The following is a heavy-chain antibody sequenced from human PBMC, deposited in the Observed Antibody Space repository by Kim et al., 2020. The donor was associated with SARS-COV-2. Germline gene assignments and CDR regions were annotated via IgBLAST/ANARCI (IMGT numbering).Heavy chain of an antibody. V-gene: IGHV1-69*04. J-gene: IGHJ4*02. D-gene: IGHD4-17*01. Sequence: SVKVSCKASGGTFSSYAISWVRQAPGQGLEWMGRIIPILGIANYAQKFQGRVTITADKSTSTAYMELSSLRSEDTAVYYCARDNDYDGTFDYWGQGTLVPVSS. CDR1: GGTFSSYA. CDR2: IIPILGIA. CDR3: ARDNDYDGTFDY.